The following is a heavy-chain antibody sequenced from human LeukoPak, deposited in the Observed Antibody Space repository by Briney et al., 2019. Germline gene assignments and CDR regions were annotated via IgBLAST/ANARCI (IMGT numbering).Heavy chain of an antibody. V-gene: IGHV3-33*01. J-gene: IGHJ4*02. CDR2: IWSTGTTG. CDR3: ARDTNYDFWSGYSYYFDY. Sequence: PGRSLRLSCVASGYTFSDHGMHWVRRAPGKGLEWVTMIWSTGTTGFYADSVKGRFTISRDNSKNTLYLQMNSLRAEDRAVYYCARDTNYDFWSGYSYYFDYWGQGTLVTVSS. CDR1: GYTFSDHG. D-gene: IGHD3-3*01.